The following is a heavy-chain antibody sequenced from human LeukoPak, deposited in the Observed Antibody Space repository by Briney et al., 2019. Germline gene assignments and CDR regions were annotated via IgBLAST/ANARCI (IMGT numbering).Heavy chain of an antibody. J-gene: IGHJ4*02. CDR1: GGSISPYY. CDR3: ARVLGARGMAIRLYYFDY. Sequence: SETLSLTCTVSGGSISPYYWSWIRQPPGKGLEWIGYIYSSGSTNYNPSLKSRVTISVDTSKNQFSLKLSSVTAADTAVYYCARVLGARGMAIRLYYFDYWGQGTLVTVSS. V-gene: IGHV4-59*01. CDR2: IYSSGST. D-gene: IGHD3-3*01.